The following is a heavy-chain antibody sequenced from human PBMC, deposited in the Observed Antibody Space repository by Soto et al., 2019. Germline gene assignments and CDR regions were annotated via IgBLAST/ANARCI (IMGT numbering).Heavy chain of an antibody. V-gene: IGHV1-69*13. D-gene: IGHD6-6*01. Sequence: GASVKVSCKASGGTFSSYAISWVRQAPGQGLEWMGGIIPIFGTANYAQKFQGRVTITADESTSTAYMELSSPRSEDTAVYYCAATYSSSPHLYYFDYSGQGTLVTVSS. CDR3: AATYSSSPHLYYFDY. J-gene: IGHJ4*02. CDR2: IIPIFGTA. CDR1: GGTFSSYA.